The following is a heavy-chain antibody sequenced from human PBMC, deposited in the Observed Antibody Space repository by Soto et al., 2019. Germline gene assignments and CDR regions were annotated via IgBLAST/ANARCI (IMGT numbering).Heavy chain of an antibody. J-gene: IGHJ6*02. CDR1: GFTFSSYS. D-gene: IGHD6-6*01. CDR3: ARKSRRYSSSSVYYGMDV. CDR2: ISSSSSYI. Sequence: EVQLVESGGGLVKPGGSLRLSCAASGFTFSSYSMNWVRQAPGKGLEWVSSISSSSSYIYYADSVKGRFTISRDNAKNPLYLQMNSLRAEDTAVYYCARKSRRYSSSSVYYGMDVWGQGTTVTVSS. V-gene: IGHV3-21*01.